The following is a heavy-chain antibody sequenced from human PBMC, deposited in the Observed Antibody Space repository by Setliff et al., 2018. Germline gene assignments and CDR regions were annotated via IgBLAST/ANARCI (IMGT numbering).Heavy chain of an antibody. D-gene: IGHD3-3*01. Sequence: SETLSLTCSVSGASITSGGFYWTWIRQPAGKGLEWIGHISPSGSTTYNPSVKSRVTISRDTSKNHFSLKLDSVTAADTALSYCARHREWGVFYDAFDIWGQGTMFTASS. V-gene: IGHV4-61*09. CDR2: ISPSGST. CDR1: GASITSGGFY. CDR3: ARHREWGVFYDAFDI. J-gene: IGHJ3*02.